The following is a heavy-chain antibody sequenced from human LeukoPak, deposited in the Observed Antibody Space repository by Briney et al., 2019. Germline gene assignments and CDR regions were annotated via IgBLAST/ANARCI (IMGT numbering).Heavy chain of an antibody. D-gene: IGHD6-19*01. CDR1: GFTFRNYG. J-gene: IGHJ4*02. CDR3: AKDMGSAAGNFDY. CDR2: IWYDGNNK. Sequence: PGGSLRLSCAASGFTFRNYGMHWVRQAPGKGLEWVAVIWYDGNNKNYADSVKGRFTISRDNSKNTLYLQMNSLRAEDTALYYCAKDMGSAAGNFDYWGQGTLVTVSS. V-gene: IGHV3-30*02.